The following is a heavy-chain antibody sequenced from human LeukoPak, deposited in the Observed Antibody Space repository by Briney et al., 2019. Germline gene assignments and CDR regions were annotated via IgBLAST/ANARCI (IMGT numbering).Heavy chain of an antibody. CDR2: ISSSSSTI. J-gene: IGHJ4*02. CDR3: AKSSYYDASGYYREYYFDS. D-gene: IGHD3-22*01. V-gene: IGHV3-48*02. CDR1: GFTFSSYS. Sequence: GGSLRLSCAASGFTFSSYSMNWVRQAPGKGLEWVSYISSSSSTIYYADSVKGRFTISRDNAKNSLYLQMNSLRDEDTAVYYCAKSSYYDASGYYREYYFDSWGQGTLVTVSS.